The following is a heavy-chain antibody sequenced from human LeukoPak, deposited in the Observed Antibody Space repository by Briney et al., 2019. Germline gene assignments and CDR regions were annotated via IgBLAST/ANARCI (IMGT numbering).Heavy chain of an antibody. CDR1: GFTFRSHA. Sequence: GGSLRLSCVGSGFTFRSHAMSWVRQAPEKGLEFVSGIYENGGTTYYADSVKGRFSISRDNSKNTLYLQMNSLRAEDTAVYYCAKDLAVVVPAANYGMDVWGQGTTVTVSS. V-gene: IGHV3-23*01. CDR2: IYENGGTT. CDR3: AKDLAVVVPAANYGMDV. D-gene: IGHD2-2*01. J-gene: IGHJ6*02.